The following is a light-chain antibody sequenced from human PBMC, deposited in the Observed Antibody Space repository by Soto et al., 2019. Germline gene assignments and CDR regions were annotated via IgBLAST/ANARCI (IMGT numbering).Light chain of an antibody. Sequence: DIQMTQSPSSLSASVGDRVTITCRASQSISTYLNWYQQRPGTAPKLLIYAASSLQSGVPSRFSGSGSGKYFTLTISSLQLEDFATYYCQQSYSMTKSFGQGTKLQIK. CDR3: QQSYSMTKS. J-gene: IGKJ2*03. CDR1: QSISTY. V-gene: IGKV1-39*01. CDR2: AAS.